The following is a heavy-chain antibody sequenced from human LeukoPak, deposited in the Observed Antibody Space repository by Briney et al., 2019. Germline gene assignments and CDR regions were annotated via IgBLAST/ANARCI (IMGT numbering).Heavy chain of an antibody. Sequence: ASVTVSCTASGYTFTSYAMHWVRQAPGQRLEWMGWINAGNGNTKYSQKFQGRVTITRDTSASTAYMELSSLRSEDTAVYYCARSPPTAMAAGFDYWGQGTLVTVSS. J-gene: IGHJ4*02. V-gene: IGHV1-3*01. CDR1: GYTFTSYA. D-gene: IGHD5-18*01. CDR3: ARSPPTAMAAGFDY. CDR2: INAGNGNT.